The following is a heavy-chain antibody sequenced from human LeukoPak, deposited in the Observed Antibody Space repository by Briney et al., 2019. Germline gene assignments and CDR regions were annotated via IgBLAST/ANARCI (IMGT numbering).Heavy chain of an antibody. V-gene: IGHV4-59*01. Sequence: SGTLSLTCTVSGGSISSYYWSWIRQPPGKGLEWIGYIYYSGSTNYNPSLKSRVTISVDTSKNQFSLKLSSVTAADTAVYYCARGYYYGDYDYYYYGMDVWGQGTTVAVSS. J-gene: IGHJ6*02. CDR1: GGSISSYY. CDR2: IYYSGST. D-gene: IGHD4-17*01. CDR3: ARGYYYGDYDYYYYGMDV.